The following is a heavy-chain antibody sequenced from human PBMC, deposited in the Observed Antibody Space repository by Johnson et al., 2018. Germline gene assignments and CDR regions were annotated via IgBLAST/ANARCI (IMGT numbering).Heavy chain of an antibody. CDR1: GGTFSSYA. CDR3: ARGVLAYCGGDCFSGNAFDI. V-gene: IGHV1-69*12. J-gene: IGHJ3*02. CDR2: IIPIFGTA. D-gene: IGHD2-21*02. Sequence: QVQLVQSGAEVKKXGSSVKVSCKASGGTFSSYAISWVRQAPGQGLEWMGGIIPIFGTANYAQKFQGRVTITADESTSTAYMELSSLRSEDTAVYYCARGVLAYCGGDCFSGNAFDIWGQGTMVTVSS.